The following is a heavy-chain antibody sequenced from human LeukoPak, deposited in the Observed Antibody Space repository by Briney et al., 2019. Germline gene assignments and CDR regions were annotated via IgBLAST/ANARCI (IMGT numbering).Heavy chain of an antibody. Sequence: PGGSLRLSCAASGFTFSSYGMHWVRQAPGKGLEWVAVISYDGSNKYYAGSVKGRFTISRDNSKNTLYLQMNSLRAEDTAVYYCAKGGKYYGDYSMDVWGKGTTVTVSS. CDR1: GFTFSSYG. J-gene: IGHJ6*04. CDR2: ISYDGSNK. CDR3: AKGGKYYGDYSMDV. D-gene: IGHD4-17*01. V-gene: IGHV3-30*18.